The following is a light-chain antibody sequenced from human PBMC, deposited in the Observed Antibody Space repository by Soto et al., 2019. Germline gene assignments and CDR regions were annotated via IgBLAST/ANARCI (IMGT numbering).Light chain of an antibody. CDR1: QNINNY. Sequence: DIQMTQSPSSLSASVGDRVTITCRASQNINNYLNWYQQKPGKAPKLMIYAASTLQRGVPSRFSGSGSGTDFTLTISSLQPEDFATYYCQQSYSGPLTFGGGTKVDIK. V-gene: IGKV1-39*01. J-gene: IGKJ4*01. CDR3: QQSYSGPLT. CDR2: AAS.